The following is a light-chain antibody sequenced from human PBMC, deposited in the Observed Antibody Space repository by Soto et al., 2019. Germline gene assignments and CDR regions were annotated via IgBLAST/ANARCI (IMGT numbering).Light chain of an antibody. CDR2: YNN. J-gene: IGLJ1*01. CDR3: ATWDDSLSGYV. Sequence: QSLLTPPPSASWTPGQRVTISCSGRSSNIGSNYVYWYQQLPGTAPKLLIYYNNQRPSGVPDRFSGSKSGTSASPAISGLRSEDEADYYCATWDDSLSGYVFGTGAKVTVL. V-gene: IGLV1-47*02. CDR1: SSNIGSNY.